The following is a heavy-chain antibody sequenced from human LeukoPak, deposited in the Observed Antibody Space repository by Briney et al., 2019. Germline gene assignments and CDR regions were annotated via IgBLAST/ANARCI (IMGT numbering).Heavy chain of an antibody. CDR2: VSWKGDTT. V-gene: IGHV3-20*04. D-gene: IGHD6-19*01. J-gene: IGHJ4*02. CDR3: ARAVVGKEDLDY. Sequence: GGSLRLSCAASGFTFNNYAMTWVRQTPGKGPEWVSLVSWKGDTTAYADSVRGRFTISRDNSKNTLYLQMDSLGAEDTAVYYCARAVVGKEDLDYWGQGTLVAVSS. CDR1: GFTFNNYA.